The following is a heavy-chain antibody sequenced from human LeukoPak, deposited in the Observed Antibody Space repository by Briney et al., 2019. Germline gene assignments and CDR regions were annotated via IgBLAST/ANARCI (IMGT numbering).Heavy chain of an antibody. D-gene: IGHD3-3*01. Sequence: PSETLSLTCAVYGGSFSGYYWSWIRQPPGKGLEWIGEINHSGSTNYNPSLKSRVTISVNTSKNQFSLKLSSVTAADTAVYYCARVTIFGDLWGQGTLVTVSS. V-gene: IGHV4-34*01. CDR1: GGSFSGYY. CDR3: ARVTIFGDL. J-gene: IGHJ4*02. CDR2: INHSGST.